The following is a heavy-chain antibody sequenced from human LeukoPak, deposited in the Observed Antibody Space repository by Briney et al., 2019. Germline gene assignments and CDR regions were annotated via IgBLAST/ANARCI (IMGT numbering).Heavy chain of an antibody. V-gene: IGHV4-38-2*02. CDR1: GYSISSGYY. D-gene: IGHD3-10*01. CDR2: IYHSGST. CDR3: ARPAGDSYFDY. Sequence: SETLSLTCTVSGYSISSGYYRGWIRQPPGKGLEWIGSIYHSGSTYYNPSLKSRVTISVDTSKNQFSLKLSSVTAADTAVYYCARPAGDSYFDYWGQGTLVTVSS. J-gene: IGHJ4*02.